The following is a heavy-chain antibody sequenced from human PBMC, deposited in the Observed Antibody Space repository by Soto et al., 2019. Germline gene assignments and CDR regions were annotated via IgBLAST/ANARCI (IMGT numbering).Heavy chain of an antibody. Sequence: SETLSLTCTVSGGSISSGGVYWSWIRKPPGTGLEWIGYIYYSGSTYYNPSLKSRVTISVDTSKNQFSLKLSSVTAADTAVYYCATQGRYDFWSGYYGFVYWGQGTLVTVSS. CDR3: ATQGRYDFWSGYYGFVY. CDR1: GGSISSGGVY. J-gene: IGHJ4*02. V-gene: IGHV4-30-4*01. D-gene: IGHD3-3*01. CDR2: IYYSGST.